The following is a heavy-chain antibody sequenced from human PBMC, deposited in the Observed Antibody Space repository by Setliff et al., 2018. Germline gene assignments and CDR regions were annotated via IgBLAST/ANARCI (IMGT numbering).Heavy chain of an antibody. D-gene: IGHD3-10*01. CDR3: AKNGFGVVALGVNNWFDP. Sequence: GGSLRLSCAASVFSFSTYEMNWARQAPGKGLEWVSYISGSGSTTYYADSVKGRFTISRDNAKNSLFLQMNSLRAEDTAVYYCAKNGFGVVALGVNNWFDPWGQGTLVTVSS. CDR2: ISGSGSTT. J-gene: IGHJ5*02. V-gene: IGHV3-48*03. CDR1: VFSFSTYE.